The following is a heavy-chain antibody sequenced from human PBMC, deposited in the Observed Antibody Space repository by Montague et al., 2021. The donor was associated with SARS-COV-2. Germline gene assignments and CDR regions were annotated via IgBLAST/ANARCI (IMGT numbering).Heavy chain of an antibody. CDR2: IYYSAST. V-gene: IGHV4-39*01. Sequence: SETLSLTCTVSGGSISSSSCYWGWLRQPPGKGLEWNGSIYYSASTYSNLSLKSRVTISVATSKNQFSLKLSSVTAADTAVYYCARHGSSGYFDWLGDWGQGTMVTVSS. CDR3: ARHGSSGYFDWLGD. CDR1: GGSISSSSCY. J-gene: IGHJ1*01. D-gene: IGHD3-9*01.